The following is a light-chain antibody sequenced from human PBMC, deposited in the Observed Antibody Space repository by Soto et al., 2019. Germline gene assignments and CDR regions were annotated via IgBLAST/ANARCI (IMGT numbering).Light chain of an antibody. CDR1: SSDIGAYKY. J-gene: IGLJ2*01. Sequence: SALTQPASVSGSPGQSITIACTGTSSDIGAYKYVSWYQQHPGKAPKLIILEVVNRPSGVSDRFSGSKSGNTASLTISGLQADDEADYYCSSYSSSTTVLFGGGTKLTVL. V-gene: IGLV2-14*01. CDR2: EVV. CDR3: SSYSSSTTVL.